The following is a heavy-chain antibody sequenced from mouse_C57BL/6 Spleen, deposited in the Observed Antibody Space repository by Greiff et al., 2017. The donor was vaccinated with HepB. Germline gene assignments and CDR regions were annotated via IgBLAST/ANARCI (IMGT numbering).Heavy chain of an antibody. Sequence: QVQLQQPGAELVKPGASVKLSCKASGYTFTSYWMQWVKQRPGQGLEWIGEIDPSDSYTNYNQKFKGKATLTVDTSSSTAYMQLSGLTSEDSAVYYCARRLGRDYWGQGTTLTVSS. CDR1: GYTFTSYW. CDR2: IDPSDSYT. D-gene: IGHD4-1*01. CDR3: ARRLGRDY. J-gene: IGHJ2*01. V-gene: IGHV1-50*01.